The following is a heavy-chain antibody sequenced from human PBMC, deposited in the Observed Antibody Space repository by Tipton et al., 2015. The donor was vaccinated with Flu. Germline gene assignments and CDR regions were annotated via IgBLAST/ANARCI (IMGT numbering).Heavy chain of an antibody. CDR1: GYSIGSGYF. J-gene: IGHJ4*02. Sequence: TLSLTCAVSGYSIGSGYFWGWIRQPPGKGLEWIGSIYHSGSTFYNPSLKSRVTISLDTSKNQFSLKLHAVTAADAAVYYCATRSLTFGQFDFWGQGILVSVSS. D-gene: IGHD3-16*01. CDR3: ATRSLTFGQFDF. CDR2: IYHSGST. V-gene: IGHV4-38-2*01.